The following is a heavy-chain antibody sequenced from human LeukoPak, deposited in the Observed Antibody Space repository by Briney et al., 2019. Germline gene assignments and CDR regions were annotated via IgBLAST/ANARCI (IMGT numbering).Heavy chain of an antibody. D-gene: IGHD3-10*01. Sequence: ASVKVSCKASGYTFTSYGISWVRQAPEQGLEWMGWISAYNGNTNYAQKLQGRVTMTTDTSTSTAYMELRSLRSDDTAVYYCAREDFGKNWFDPWGQGTLVTVSS. CDR1: GYTFTSYG. CDR3: AREDFGKNWFDP. J-gene: IGHJ5*02. CDR2: ISAYNGNT. V-gene: IGHV1-18*01.